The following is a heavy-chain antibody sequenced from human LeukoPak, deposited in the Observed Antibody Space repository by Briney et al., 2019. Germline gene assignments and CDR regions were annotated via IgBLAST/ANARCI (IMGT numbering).Heavy chain of an antibody. Sequence: GASVKVSCKASGYTFTGYYMHWVRQAPGQGLEWMGWINPNSGGTNYAQKFQGRVTMTRDASISTAYMELSRLRSDDTAVYYCARGRLSGSYLNWFDPWGQGTLVTVSS. J-gene: IGHJ5*02. D-gene: IGHD1-26*01. CDR1: GYTFTGYY. V-gene: IGHV1-2*02. CDR3: ARGRLSGSYLNWFDP. CDR2: INPNSGGT.